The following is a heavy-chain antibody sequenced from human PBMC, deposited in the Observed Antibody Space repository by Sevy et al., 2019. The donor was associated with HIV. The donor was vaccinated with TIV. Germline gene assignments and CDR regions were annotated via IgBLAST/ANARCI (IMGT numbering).Heavy chain of an antibody. J-gene: IGHJ6*02. CDR3: AKDSRSGLDYYYGSGSPSSAYYYYGMDV. D-gene: IGHD3-10*01. CDR2: ISGSGGST. CDR1: GFTFSSYT. Sequence: GGSLRLSCAASGFTFSSYTMSWVRQAPGKGLEWVSAISGSGGSTYYADSVKGRFTISRDNSKNTLYLQMNSLRAEDTGVYYCAKDSRSGLDYYYGSGSPSSAYYYYGMDVWGQGTTVTVSS. V-gene: IGHV3-23*01.